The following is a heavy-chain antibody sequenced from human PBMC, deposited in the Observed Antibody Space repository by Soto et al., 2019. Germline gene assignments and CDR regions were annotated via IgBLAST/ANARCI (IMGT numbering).Heavy chain of an antibody. CDR3: ARDWGTYYYDSSGYRFDY. Sequence: PGGSLRLSCAASGFTFSSYWMHWVRQAPGKGLVWVSRINPDGSATNYADSVKGRFTISRDNAKNTLYLQMNSLRAEDTAVYYCARDWGTYYYDSSGYRFDYWGQGTLVTVSS. V-gene: IGHV3-74*01. CDR1: GFTFSSYW. CDR2: INPDGSAT. D-gene: IGHD3-22*01. J-gene: IGHJ4*02.